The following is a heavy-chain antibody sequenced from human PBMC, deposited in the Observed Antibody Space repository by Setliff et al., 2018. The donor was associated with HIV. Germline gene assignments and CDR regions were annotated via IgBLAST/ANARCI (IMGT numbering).Heavy chain of an antibody. CDR2: ISAYNGNT. V-gene: IGHV1-18*01. J-gene: IGHJ3*02. D-gene: IGHD3-22*01. Sequence: KVSCKASKGTFTTYRFTWVRQAPGQGLEWMGWISAYNGNTNYAQKLQGRVTMTTDTSTSTAYMELSSLRSEDTAVYYCARSYDSSGYYPDAFDIWGQGTMVTVSS. CDR3: ARSYDSSGYYPDAFDI. CDR1: KGTFTTYR.